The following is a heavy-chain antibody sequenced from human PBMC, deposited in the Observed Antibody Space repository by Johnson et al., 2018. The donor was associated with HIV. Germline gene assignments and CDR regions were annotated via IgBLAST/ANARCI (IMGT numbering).Heavy chain of an antibody. CDR1: GFTFSDYY. CDR2: SRNKANSYTT. Sequence: MLLVESGGGLVQPGGSLRLSCAVSGFTFSDYYMSWIRQAPGKGLEWVGRSRNKANSYTTEYAASVKGRFTISRDDSKNSLYLQMNSLKTEDTAVYYCTRVSFGEGAFDIWGQGTMVTVSS. CDR3: TRVSFGEGAFDI. V-gene: IGHV3-72*01. J-gene: IGHJ3*02. D-gene: IGHD3-10*01.